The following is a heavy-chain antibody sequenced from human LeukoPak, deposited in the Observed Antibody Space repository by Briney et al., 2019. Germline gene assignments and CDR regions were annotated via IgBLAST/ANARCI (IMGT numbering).Heavy chain of an antibody. Sequence: SESLSLTCTVSGGSFSSYYWTWIRQPAGKGLEWIGRIYNSGTTNYSPSLESRVTMSLDTSKNRFSLSLSSVTAADTAVYYCARDRLGATGHWRIDVWGRGTLVTVSS. CDR3: ARDRLGATGHWRIDV. V-gene: IGHV4-4*07. D-gene: IGHD1-26*01. J-gene: IGHJ2*01. CDR1: GGSFSSYY. CDR2: IYNSGTT.